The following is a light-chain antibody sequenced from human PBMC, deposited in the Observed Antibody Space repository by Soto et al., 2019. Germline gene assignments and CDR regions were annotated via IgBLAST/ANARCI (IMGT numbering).Light chain of an antibody. CDR2: GAS. CDR1: QSVSSR. V-gene: IGKV3-20*01. CDR3: QQYVPSAIT. Sequence: EIVLTQSPGTLSFSAGERATLSCRASQSVSSRLAWYQQKPGQAPRLLISGASSRATGIPDRFSGSGSGTDFTLTISRLEPEDFALYYCQQYVPSAITFGQGTRLEIK. J-gene: IGKJ5*01.